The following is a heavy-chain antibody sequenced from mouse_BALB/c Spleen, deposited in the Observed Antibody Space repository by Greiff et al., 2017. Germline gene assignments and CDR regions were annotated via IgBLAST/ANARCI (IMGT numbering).Heavy chain of an antibody. D-gene: IGHD1-1*01. V-gene: IGHV1-66*01. J-gene: IGHJ4*01. CDR2: IFPGSGNT. CDR3: ARSSYDGSGYNGMDY. CDR1: GYSFTSYN. Sequence: VQLQQSGPELVKPGASVKIPCKASGYSFTSYNIDWVKQRPGKGLEWIGCIFPGSGNTKYNEKFKGKATLTADTSSSTAYMQLSSLTSEDTAVYDCARSSYDGSGYNGMDYWGQGTSVTVSS.